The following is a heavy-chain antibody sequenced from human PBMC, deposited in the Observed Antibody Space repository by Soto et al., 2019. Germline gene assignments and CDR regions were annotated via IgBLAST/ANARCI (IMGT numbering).Heavy chain of an antibody. D-gene: IGHD2-8*01. CDR1: GGTFSTYA. V-gene: IGHV1-69*06. CDR2: IIPIFDKE. Sequence: QVQLVQSGAEVKKPGSSVKVSCKASGGTFSTYAINWVRQAPGQGLEWMGGIIPIFDKEDYAQKFQGRVTITADKSTSTAYVELSSLRSEDTAVYYCAVAYCTNGVCYYYYYGMDVWGQGTTVTVSS. CDR3: AVAYCTNGVCYYYYYGMDV. J-gene: IGHJ6*02.